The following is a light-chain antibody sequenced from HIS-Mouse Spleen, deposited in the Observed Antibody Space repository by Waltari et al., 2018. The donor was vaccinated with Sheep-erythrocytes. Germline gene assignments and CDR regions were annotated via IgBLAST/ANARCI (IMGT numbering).Light chain of an antibody. J-gene: IGLJ3*02. Sequence: QSALTQPASVSGSPGQSITISCTGTSSDVGSYNLVSWYQQHPGKAPKLLVYAGSKRPSGVSKRFSGSESGNTASLTISGLQAEDEADYYCCSYAGSSTPWVFGGGTKLTVL. CDR2: AGS. CDR1: SSDVGSYNL. V-gene: IGLV2-23*01. CDR3: CSYAGSSTPWV.